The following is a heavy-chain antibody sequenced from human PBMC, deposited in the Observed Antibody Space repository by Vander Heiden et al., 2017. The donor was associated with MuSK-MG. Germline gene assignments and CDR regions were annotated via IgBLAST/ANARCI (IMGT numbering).Heavy chain of an antibody. CDR3: AKHERFHSSGYYDY. CDR2: ISGSGGST. V-gene: IGHV3-23*01. J-gene: IGHJ4*02. CDR1: GCTFSSYA. Sequence: EVQLLESGGGLVQPGGSLRLSCAASGCTFSSYAMSWVRQAPGKGLEWVSAISGSGGSTYYADSVKGRFTISRDNSKNTLYLQMNSLRAEDTAVYYCAKHERFHSSGYYDYWGQGTLVTVSS. D-gene: IGHD3-22*01.